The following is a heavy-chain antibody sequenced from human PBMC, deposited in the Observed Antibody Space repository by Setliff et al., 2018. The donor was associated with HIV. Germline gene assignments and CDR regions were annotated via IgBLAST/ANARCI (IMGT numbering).Heavy chain of an antibody. J-gene: IGHJ6*04. V-gene: IGHV3-48*01. CDR3: MRGPRLGPVDV. Sequence: GGSLRLSCAASGFTFSSYSMSWVRQAPGKGLEWVSYITSSSDTIYYGDSVKGRFTISRDNSKNTLFLQMNSLRVEDTAVYYCMRGPRLGPVDVWGKGATVTVSS. CDR1: GFTFSSYS. CDR2: ITSSSDTI. D-gene: IGHD3-16*01.